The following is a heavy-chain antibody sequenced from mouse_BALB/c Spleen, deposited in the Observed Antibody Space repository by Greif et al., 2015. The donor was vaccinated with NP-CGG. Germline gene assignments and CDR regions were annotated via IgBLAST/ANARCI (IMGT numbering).Heavy chain of an antibody. CDR1: GYTFTSYY. CDR2: INPSNGGT. CDR3: TRSWDSYFDY. V-gene: IGHV1S81*02. Sequence: VQLQQSGAELVKPGASVKLSCKASGYTFTSYYMYWVKQRPGQGLGWIGEINPSNGGTNFNEKFKSKATLTVDKSSSTAYMQLSSLTSEDSAVYYCTRSWDSYFDYWGQGTTLTVSS. J-gene: IGHJ2*01. D-gene: IGHD3-3*01.